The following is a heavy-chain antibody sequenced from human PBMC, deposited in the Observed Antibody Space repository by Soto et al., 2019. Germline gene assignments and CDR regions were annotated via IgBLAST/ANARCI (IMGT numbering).Heavy chain of an antibody. Sequence: EVQLLESGGGLVQPGGSLRLSCAASGFTFSSYAMSWVRQAPGKGLEWVSAISGSGGSTYYADSVKGRFTISRDNSKNTLYLQMNSLRAEDTAVYYCAASLVGATTFYYYGMDVWGQVTTVTVSS. V-gene: IGHV3-23*01. CDR1: GFTFSSYA. CDR3: AASLVGATTFYYYGMDV. CDR2: ISGSGGST. D-gene: IGHD1-26*01. J-gene: IGHJ6*02.